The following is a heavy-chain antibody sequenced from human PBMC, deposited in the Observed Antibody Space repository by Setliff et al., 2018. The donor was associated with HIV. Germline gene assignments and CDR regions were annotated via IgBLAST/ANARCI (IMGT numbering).Heavy chain of an antibody. CDR1: GYTFTGYY. Sequence: ASVKVSRKASGYTFTGYYIHWVRQAPGQGLEWMGWINPKSGGTNSALKFQGRVTMTRDTSISTAYMELSRLRSDDTAVYYCARDGGGPGDYYYYYMDVWAKGTTVTVSS. D-gene: IGHD3-16*01. V-gene: IGHV1-2*02. CDR2: INPKSGGT. CDR3: ARDGGGPGDYYYYYMDV. J-gene: IGHJ6*03.